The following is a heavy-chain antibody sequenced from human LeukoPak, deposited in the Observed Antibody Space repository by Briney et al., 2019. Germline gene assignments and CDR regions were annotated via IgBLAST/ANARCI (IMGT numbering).Heavy chain of an antibody. D-gene: IGHD2-21*01. J-gene: IGHJ4*02. V-gene: IGHV3-74*01. CDR2: ISSDGSST. Sequence: GGSLRLSCAASGFSFSSYWMDWVRQAPGKGLVWVSRISSDGSSTCYADSVEGRFTISRDNAKNTLYLQMNSLRAEDTAVYYCARVRSGYYFDYWGQGTLVTVSS. CDR3: ARVRSGYYFDY. CDR1: GFSFSSYW.